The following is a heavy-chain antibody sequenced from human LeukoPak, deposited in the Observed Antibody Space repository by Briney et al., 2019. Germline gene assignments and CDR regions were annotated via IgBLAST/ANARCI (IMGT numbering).Heavy chain of an antibody. Sequence: ASVKVSCKASGGTFSSYAISWVRQAPGQGLEWMGWISAYNGNTKYAQKFQGRVTMTTDTSTSTAYMELRSLRSDDTAVYYCAREEWELNFDYWGQGTLVTVSS. CDR2: ISAYNGNT. D-gene: IGHD1-26*01. J-gene: IGHJ4*02. CDR3: AREEWELNFDY. V-gene: IGHV1-18*01. CDR1: GGTFSSYA.